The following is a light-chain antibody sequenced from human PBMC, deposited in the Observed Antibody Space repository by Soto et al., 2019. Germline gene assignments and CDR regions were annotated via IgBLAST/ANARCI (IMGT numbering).Light chain of an antibody. Sequence: DIQMTQSPSAMSASVGAIVTITCRASQGIVKYFAWFQQKPWKAPKRLIYEASSLQSGVPARFSGSGSGTEFTLTISILQPEDSAVYYCRQHDSYPLTVGGGPKAEIK. CDR2: EAS. CDR1: QGIVKY. V-gene: IGKV1-17*03. CDR3: RQHDSYPLT. J-gene: IGKJ4*02.